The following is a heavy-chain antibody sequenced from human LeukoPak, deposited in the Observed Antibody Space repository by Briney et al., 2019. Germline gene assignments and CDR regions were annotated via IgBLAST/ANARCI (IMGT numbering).Heavy chain of an antibody. D-gene: IGHD4/OR15-4a*01. CDR1: GFTVSSNS. Sequence: GGSLRLSCTVSGFTVSSNSMSWVRQAPGKGLEWVSFIYSDNTHYSDSVKGRFTISRDNSKNTLHLQMNSLRAEDTAVYYRARRAGAYSHPYDYWGQGTLVTVSS. CDR3: ARRAGAYSHPYDY. J-gene: IGHJ4*02. CDR2: IYSDNT. V-gene: IGHV3-53*01.